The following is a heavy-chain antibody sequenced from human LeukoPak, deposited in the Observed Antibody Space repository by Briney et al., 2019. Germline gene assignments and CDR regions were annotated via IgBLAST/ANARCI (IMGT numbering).Heavy chain of an antibody. CDR3: ARGGTYRYGSSDY. Sequence: GESLKISCKASGYRFTNYWIGWVRQMPGKGLEWMGIVHPGDSGTKYSPSFQDQVTMSFDESTTTAYLQWSSLRVSDSAIYYCARGGTYRYGSSDYWGQGTLVTVSS. V-gene: IGHV5-51*01. D-gene: IGHD5-18*01. CDR2: VHPGDSGT. CDR1: GYRFTNYW. J-gene: IGHJ4*02.